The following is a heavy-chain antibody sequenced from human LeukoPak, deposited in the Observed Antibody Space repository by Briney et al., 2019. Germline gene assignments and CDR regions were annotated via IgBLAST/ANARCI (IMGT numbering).Heavy chain of an antibody. D-gene: IGHD3-22*01. CDR3: ARDARDYYDSSGYSYYFDY. J-gene: IGHJ4*02. V-gene: IGHV4-59*01. Sequence: SETLSLTCTVSGGSISSYYWSWIRQPPGKGLEWIGYIYYSGSTNYNPSLKSRVTISVDTSKNQFSLKLSSVTAADTAMYYCARDARDYYDSSGYSYYFDYWGQGTLVTVSS. CDR1: GGSISSYY. CDR2: IYYSGST.